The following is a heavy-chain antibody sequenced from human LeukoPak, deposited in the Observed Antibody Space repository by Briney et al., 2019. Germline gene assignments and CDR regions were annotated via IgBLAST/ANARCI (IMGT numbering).Heavy chain of an antibody. Sequence: GGSLRLSCAASGFTFSSYAMSWVRQAPGKGLEWVSAISGSGGSTYYADSVKGRFTISRDNSKNTLYLQMNSLRAEDTAVYYCAREGYYDILTGYFGPTYYYYGMDVWGQGTTVTVSS. CDR2: ISGSGGST. D-gene: IGHD3-9*01. CDR3: AREGYYDILTGYFGPTYYYYGMDV. V-gene: IGHV3-23*01. CDR1: GFTFSSYA. J-gene: IGHJ6*02.